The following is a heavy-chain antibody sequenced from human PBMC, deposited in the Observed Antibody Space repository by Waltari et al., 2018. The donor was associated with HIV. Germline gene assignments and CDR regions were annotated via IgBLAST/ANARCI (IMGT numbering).Heavy chain of an antibody. CDR2: IYYSGST. Sequence: QLQLQESGPGLVKPSETLSLTCTVSGGSIRSSSYYWGWIRQPPGKGLEWIGSIYYSGSTYYNPSLKSRVTISVDTSKNQFSLKLSSVTAADTAVYYCARERYCSGGSCPFDYWGQGTLVTVSS. D-gene: IGHD2-15*01. J-gene: IGHJ4*02. V-gene: IGHV4-39*07. CDR3: ARERYCSGGSCPFDY. CDR1: GGSIRSSSYY.